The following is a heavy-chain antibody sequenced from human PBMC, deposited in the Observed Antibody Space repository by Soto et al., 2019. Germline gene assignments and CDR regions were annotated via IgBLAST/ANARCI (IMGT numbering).Heavy chain of an antibody. CDR1: GGTFSSYA. J-gene: IGHJ6*04. CDR2: IIPIFGTA. Sequence: QVQLVQSGAEVKKPGSSVKVSCKASGGTFSSYAISWVRQAPGQGLEWMGGIIPIFGTANYVQKFQGRVTITADESTSTAYRELSSLRSGDTPVFYWARDQRSRVRPAIYFYCVMAVWGKGTTVTVSS. D-gene: IGHD3-10*01. CDR3: ARDQRSRVRPAIYFYCVMAV. V-gene: IGHV1-69*01.